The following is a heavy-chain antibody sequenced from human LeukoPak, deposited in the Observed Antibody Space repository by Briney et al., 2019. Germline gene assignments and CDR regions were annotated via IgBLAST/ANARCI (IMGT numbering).Heavy chain of an antibody. CDR1: GGSISSYY. Sequence: SETLSLTCTVSGGSISSYYWSWIRQPPGKGLEWIGYIYYSGSTNYNPSLKSRVTISIDTSKNQFSLKLSSVTAADTAVYYCARERNYDVLTGYYRGPPSYYFDYWGRGTLVTVSS. CDR3: ARERNYDVLTGYYRGPPSYYFDY. J-gene: IGHJ4*02. D-gene: IGHD3-9*01. V-gene: IGHV4-59*01. CDR2: IYYSGST.